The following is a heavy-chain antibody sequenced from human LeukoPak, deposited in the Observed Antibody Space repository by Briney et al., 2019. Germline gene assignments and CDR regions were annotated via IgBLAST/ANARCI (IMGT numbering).Heavy chain of an antibody. D-gene: IGHD6-13*01. CDR2: ISYDGSNK. Sequence: PGGSLRLSCAASGFTFSSYGMHWVRQAPGKGLEWVAVISYDGSNKYYADSVKGRFTISRDNSKNTLYLQMNSLRAEDTAVYYCAKLGGLAAAGDYWSQGTLVTVSS. CDR1: GFTFSSYG. J-gene: IGHJ4*02. V-gene: IGHV3-30*18. CDR3: AKLGGLAAAGDY.